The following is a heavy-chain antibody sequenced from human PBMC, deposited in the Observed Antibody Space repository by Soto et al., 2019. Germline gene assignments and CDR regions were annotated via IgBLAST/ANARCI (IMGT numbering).Heavy chain of an antibody. CDR1: GDTFTSYD. J-gene: IGHJ5*02. D-gene: IGHD2-15*01. Sequence: ASVKVSCKASGDTFTSYDINWVRQATGQGLEWMGWMNPNSGNTGYAQKFQGRVTMTRNTSISTAYMELSSLRSEDTAVYYCARGLNRKSGGGPWGQGTLVTVSS. V-gene: IGHV1-8*01. CDR2: MNPNSGNT. CDR3: ARGLNRKSGGGP.